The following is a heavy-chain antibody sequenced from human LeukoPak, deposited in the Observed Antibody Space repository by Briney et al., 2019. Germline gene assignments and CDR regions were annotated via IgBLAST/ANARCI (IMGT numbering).Heavy chain of an antibody. V-gene: IGHV4-34*01. CDR3: ARGHQPQRWLQLVYFDY. CDR1: GGSFSGYY. D-gene: IGHD5-24*01. J-gene: IGHJ4*02. CDR2: INHSGST. Sequence: ASETLSLTCAVYGGSFSGYYWSWIRQPPGKGLGWIGEINHSGSTTYNPSLTRRVTISVDTSKNQFSLKLSSVTAADTAVYYCARGHQPQRWLQLVYFDYWGKGTLVTVSS.